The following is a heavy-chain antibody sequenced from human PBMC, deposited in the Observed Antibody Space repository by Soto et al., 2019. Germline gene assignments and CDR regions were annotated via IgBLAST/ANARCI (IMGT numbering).Heavy chain of an antibody. J-gene: IGHJ5*02. CDR1: GGSISSSSYF. V-gene: IGHV4-39*01. CDR3: ARHPSAFWFDP. CDR2: IYYSGST. Sequence: QLQLQESGPGLVKPSETLSLTCSVSGGSISSSSYFWGWIRQPPGKGLEWIGSIYYSGSTYYNPSXKXXVTVSVATSKNQFSLKLSSVTAADTAVYYCARHPSAFWFDPWGQGTLVTVSS. D-gene: IGHD6-19*01.